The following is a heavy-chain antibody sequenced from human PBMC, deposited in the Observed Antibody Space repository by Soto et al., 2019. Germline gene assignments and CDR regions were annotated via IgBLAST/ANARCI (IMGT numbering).Heavy chain of an antibody. CDR2: IYYSGST. CDR1: GGSMSSGGYY. D-gene: IGHD3-3*01. V-gene: IGHV4-31*03. J-gene: IGHJ6*02. Sequence: SETLSLTCTVSGGSMSSGGYYWSWIRQHPGKGLEWIGYIYYSGSTYYNPSLKSRVTISVDTSKNQFSLKLSSVTAADTAVYYCARDRLRANYDFWSGPSLGYGMDVWGQGTTVTVSS. CDR3: ARDRLRANYDFWSGPSLGYGMDV.